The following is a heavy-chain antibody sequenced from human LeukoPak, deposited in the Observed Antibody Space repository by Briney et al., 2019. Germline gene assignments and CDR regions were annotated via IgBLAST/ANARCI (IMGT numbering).Heavy chain of an antibody. J-gene: IGHJ3*02. V-gene: IGHV3-7*01. D-gene: IGHD5-18*01. CDR1: GFTFSSYW. CDR2: IKQDGSEK. Sequence: PGGSLRLSCAASGFTFSSYWMSWVRQAPGKGLEWVANIKQDGSEKYYVDSVKGRFTISRDNAKNSLYLQMNSLRAEDTAVYYCARAIIQLWDHDAFDIWGQGTMVTVSS. CDR3: ARAIIQLWDHDAFDI.